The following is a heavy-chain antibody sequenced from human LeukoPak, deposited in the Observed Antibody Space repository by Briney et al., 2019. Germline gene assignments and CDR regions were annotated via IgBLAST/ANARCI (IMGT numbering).Heavy chain of an antibody. J-gene: IGHJ4*02. V-gene: IGHV4-30-2*01. CDR3: ATYSGRFDDY. CDR1: GDSSNNGDYS. CDR2: IYRSGST. Sequence: PSQTLSLTCAVSGDSSNNGDYSWTWVRQPPGKGLEWIGYIYRSGSTFYNPSLKSRLTISVDRSRKQSSLILNSVTAADTAVYYCATYSGRFDDYWGQGTLVTVSS. D-gene: IGHD6-13*01.